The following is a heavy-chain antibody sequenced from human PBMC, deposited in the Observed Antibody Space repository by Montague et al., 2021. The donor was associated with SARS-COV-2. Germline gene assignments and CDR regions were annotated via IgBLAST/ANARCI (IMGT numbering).Heavy chain of an antibody. Sequence: SETLSVTCTVSGGSISSYYWSWIRQPPGKGLEWIGYIYYSGSTNYNPSLKSRVTKSVDTSKNQFSLKLSSVTAADTAVYYCARGGDMNWFDPWGQGTLVTVSS. D-gene: IGHD2-21*01. CDR2: IYYSGST. CDR3: ARGGDMNWFDP. V-gene: IGHV4-59*01. CDR1: GGSISSYY. J-gene: IGHJ5*02.